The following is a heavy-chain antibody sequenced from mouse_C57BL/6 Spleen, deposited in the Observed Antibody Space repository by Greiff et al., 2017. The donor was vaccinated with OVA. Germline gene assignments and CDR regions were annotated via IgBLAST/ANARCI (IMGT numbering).Heavy chain of an antibody. V-gene: IGHV1-18*01. CDR3: ARGGVYYYGSSYEGGAMDY. Sequence: VHVKQSGPELVKPGASVKIPCKASGYTFTDYNMDWVKQSHGKSLEWIGDINPNNGGTIYNQKFKGKAPLTVDKSSSTASMELRSLTSEDTAVYYCARGGVYYYGSSYEGGAMDYWGQGTSVTVSS. CDR2: INPNNGGT. J-gene: IGHJ4*01. CDR1: GYTFTDYN. D-gene: IGHD1-1*01.